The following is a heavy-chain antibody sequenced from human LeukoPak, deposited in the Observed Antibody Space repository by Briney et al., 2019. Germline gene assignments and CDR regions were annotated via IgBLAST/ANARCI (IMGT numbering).Heavy chain of an antibody. J-gene: IGHJ5*02. Sequence: SETLSLTCAVSGYSISSGYYWGWIRQPPGKGLEWIGIMYHSGSTHYSPSLKSRVTISVNTSKIQFSLKLSSVTAADTAVYYCARTLYSSSSKTGNWFDPWGQGALVTVSS. V-gene: IGHV4-38-2*01. CDR2: MYHSGST. CDR3: ARTLYSSSSKTGNWFDP. CDR1: GYSISSGYY. D-gene: IGHD6-6*01.